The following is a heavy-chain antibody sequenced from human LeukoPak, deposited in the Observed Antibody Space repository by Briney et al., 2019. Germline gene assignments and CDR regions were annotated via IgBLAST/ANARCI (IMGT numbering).Heavy chain of an antibody. D-gene: IGHD3-22*01. CDR2: MNPNSGNT. Sequence: ASVEVSCKASGYTFTSYDINWVRQATGQGLGWMGWMNPNSGNTGYAQKFQGRVTMTRNTSISTAYMELSSLRSEDTAVYYCARGGLTYYYDSSGYLNYWGQGTLVTVSS. J-gene: IGHJ4*02. V-gene: IGHV1-8*01. CDR3: ARGGLTYYYDSSGYLNY. CDR1: GYTFTSYD.